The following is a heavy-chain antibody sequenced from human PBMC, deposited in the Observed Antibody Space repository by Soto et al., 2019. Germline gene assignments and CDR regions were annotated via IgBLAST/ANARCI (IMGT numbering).Heavy chain of an antibody. CDR1: GFSSSSSNL. V-gene: IGHV4-4*02. Sequence: PSVTLSLTGAFSGFSSSSSNLWSWVRPPPGKGLEWIGEIYHSGSTNYNPSLKSRVTISVDKSKNQFSLKLSSVTAADTAVYYCASLSGIAAAGTIDYWGQGTLVTV. CDR3: ASLSGIAAAGTIDY. D-gene: IGHD6-13*01. J-gene: IGHJ4*02. CDR2: IYHSGST.